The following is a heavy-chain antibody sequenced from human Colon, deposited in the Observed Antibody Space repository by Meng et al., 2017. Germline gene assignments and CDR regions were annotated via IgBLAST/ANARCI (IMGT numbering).Heavy chain of an antibody. Sequence: QPQLQESGPGLVKPSEALSLTWSVSGGSISTSGYYWGWIRQPPGKGLEWIGSIGHSGTTYYTPSLRRRVTVSIDTSKNQFSLEVTSVTAADTAVYYCVRSSGWVRTGFDPWGQGTLVTVSS. V-gene: IGHV4-39*01. CDR1: GGSISTSGYY. J-gene: IGHJ5*02. CDR2: IGHSGTT. D-gene: IGHD6-19*01. CDR3: VRSSGWVRTGFDP.